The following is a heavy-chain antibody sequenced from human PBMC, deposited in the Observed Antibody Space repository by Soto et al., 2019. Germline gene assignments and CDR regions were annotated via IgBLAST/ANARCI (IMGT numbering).Heavy chain of an antibody. D-gene: IGHD6-13*01. Sequence: AASVKVSCKASGYTFTGYYMHWVRQAPGQGLEWMGWINPNSGGTNYAQKFQGWVTMTRDTSISTAYMELSRLRSDDTAVYSWARPGEAAAGRAEYSQHWGQGTLVTVSS. CDR1: GYTFTGYY. J-gene: IGHJ1*01. CDR3: ARPGEAAAGRAEYSQH. CDR2: INPNSGGT. V-gene: IGHV1-2*04.